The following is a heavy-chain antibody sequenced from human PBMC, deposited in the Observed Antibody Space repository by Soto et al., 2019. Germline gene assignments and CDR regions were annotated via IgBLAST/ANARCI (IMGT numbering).Heavy chain of an antibody. Sequence: GGSLRLSCSASGFTFSSYAMHWVRQAPGKGLEYVSAISSNGGSTYYADSVKGRFTISRDNSKNTLYLQMSSLRAEDTAVYYCVKDFGVVIPGWANWGQGTLVTVSS. J-gene: IGHJ4*02. V-gene: IGHV3-64D*08. CDR2: ISSNGGST. CDR1: GFTFSSYA. CDR3: VKDFGVVIPGWAN. D-gene: IGHD3-3*01.